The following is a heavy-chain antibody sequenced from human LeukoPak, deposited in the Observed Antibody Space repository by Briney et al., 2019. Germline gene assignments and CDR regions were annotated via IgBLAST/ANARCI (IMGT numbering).Heavy chain of an antibody. CDR3: ARVVTLFDYYYYMDV. D-gene: IGHD4-23*01. Sequence: SETLSLTCTVSGGSISSYYWSWIPQPPGKGLEWIGYIYYSESTNYNPSLKSRVTISVDTSKDQFSLKLSSVTAAETAVYYCARVVTLFDYYYYMDVWGKGTTVTVSS. V-gene: IGHV4-59*01. CDR1: GGSISSYY. J-gene: IGHJ6*03. CDR2: IYYSEST.